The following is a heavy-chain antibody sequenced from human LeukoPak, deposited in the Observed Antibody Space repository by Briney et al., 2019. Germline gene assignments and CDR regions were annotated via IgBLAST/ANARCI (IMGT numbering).Heavy chain of an antibody. V-gene: IGHV1-46*01. CDR1: GYTFTSYY. CDR3: AREGVAVAGDY. CDR2: INPSGGST. Sequence: ASVKVSCKASGYTFTSYYMHWVRQAPGQGLEWMGKINPSGGSTSYAQKFQGRVTMTRDTSTSTVYMELSSLRSEDTAVYYCAREGVAVAGDYWGQGTLVTVSS. D-gene: IGHD6-19*01. J-gene: IGHJ4*02.